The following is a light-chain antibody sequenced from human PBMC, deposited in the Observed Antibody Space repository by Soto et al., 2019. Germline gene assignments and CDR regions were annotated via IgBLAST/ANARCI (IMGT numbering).Light chain of an antibody. J-gene: IGKJ5*01. Sequence: DIQMTQXPXAXXAXXXSIVAXXXRGSQGISNYLAWFQQKPGKVPKRLIYAASSLQSGVPSRFSGSGSGTEFTLTISSLQPEDFATYYCLQHNSYPPTFGQGTRLEI. CDR2: AAS. V-gene: IGKV1-17*03. CDR1: QGISNY. CDR3: LQHNSYPPT.